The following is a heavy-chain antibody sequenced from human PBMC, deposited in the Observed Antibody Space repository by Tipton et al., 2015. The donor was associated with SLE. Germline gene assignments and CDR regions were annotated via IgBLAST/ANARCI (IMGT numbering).Heavy chain of an antibody. CDR2: VYYTGST. Sequence: TLSLTCTVSGGSLSDFYWGWIRQPPGKGLDWIGSVYYTGSTNYNPALKSRVTLSVETSKNQFSLKMTSVTAADTAVYFCARGFHFDFRSSAYYSERGHESYYFDSWGQGVLVTVSS. CDR1: GGSLSDFY. V-gene: IGHV4-59*08. D-gene: IGHD3-3*01. CDR3: ARGFHFDFRSSAYYSERGHESYYFDS. J-gene: IGHJ4*02.